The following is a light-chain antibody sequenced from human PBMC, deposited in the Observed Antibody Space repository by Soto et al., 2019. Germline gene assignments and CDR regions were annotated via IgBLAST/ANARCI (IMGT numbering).Light chain of an antibody. CDR1: QSINW. CDR2: EAS. Sequence: DIQLAQSPSTLSASVGDRITITCRATQSINWLAWYQQKPGKAPKLLIFEASRLESGVPSRFSGSGSGTEFTLPISRLQPDDFGTYYSQHYDTYSPMWTFGQGTKVDVK. J-gene: IGKJ1*01. CDR3: QHYDTYSPMWT. V-gene: IGKV1-5*03.